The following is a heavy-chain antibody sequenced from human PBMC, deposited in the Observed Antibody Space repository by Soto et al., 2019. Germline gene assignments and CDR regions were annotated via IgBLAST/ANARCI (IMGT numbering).Heavy chain of an antibody. Sequence: QVQLVQSGAEVKKPGSSVKVSCKASGGTFSSYAISWVRQAPGQGLEWMGGIIPIFGTANYAQKFQGRVTITADESESTAYLEKSSLRSEDTAVYYCARWEEAFWGGDCSPGGFAYGGQETRVTVPS. CDR1: GGTFSSYA. D-gene: IGHD2-21*02. CDR2: IIPIFGTA. J-gene: IGHJ4*02. CDR3: ARWEEAFWGGDCSPGGFAY. V-gene: IGHV1-69*01.